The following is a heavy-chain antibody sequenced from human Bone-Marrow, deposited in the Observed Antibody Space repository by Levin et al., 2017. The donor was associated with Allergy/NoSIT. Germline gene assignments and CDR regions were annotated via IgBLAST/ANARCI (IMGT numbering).Heavy chain of an antibody. CDR1: GGSFSDYF. CDR2: INQSGRS. CDR3: AGGNSGSLVIDS. D-gene: IGHD6-19*01. Sequence: SETLSLTCAVYGGSFSDYFWSWIRQPPGKGLEWIGEINQSGRSNYSPSLKSRVSISVDTSMHRISLKLNSLTAADTAIYFCAGGNSGSLVIDSWGQGVLVTVSS. V-gene: IGHV4-34*01. J-gene: IGHJ4*02.